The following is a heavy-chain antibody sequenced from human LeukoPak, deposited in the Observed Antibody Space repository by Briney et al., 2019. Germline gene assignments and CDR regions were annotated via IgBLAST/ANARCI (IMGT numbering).Heavy chain of an antibody. CDR3: ATGLGETGHYAFYYGMDV. V-gene: IGHV3-53*01. Sequence: GGSLRLSCAASTFTFTSAWKNWVRQAPGKGLEWVSVVYSGGTTDFADSVKGRFLISRDNSKNKVYLQMNRLSAEDTAVYYCATGLGETGHYAFYYGMDVWGQGTTVIVSS. CDR1: TFTFTSAW. D-gene: IGHD3-10*01. CDR2: VYSGGTT. J-gene: IGHJ6*02.